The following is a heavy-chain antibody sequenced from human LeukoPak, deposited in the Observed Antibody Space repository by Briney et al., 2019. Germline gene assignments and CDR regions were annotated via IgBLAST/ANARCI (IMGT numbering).Heavy chain of an antibody. CDR3: ARDPRGAAYGMDV. V-gene: IGHV3-30*09. CDR2: ISYDGSNK. D-gene: IGHD3-10*01. CDR1: GITFSNYH. J-gene: IGHJ6*02. Sequence: GRSLRLSCAASGITFSNYHMHWVRQAPGKGLERVALISYDGSNKYYADSVKGRFAISRDNSKNTLYLQMNSLRLEDTAVYYCARDPRGAAYGMDVWGQGTTVTVSS.